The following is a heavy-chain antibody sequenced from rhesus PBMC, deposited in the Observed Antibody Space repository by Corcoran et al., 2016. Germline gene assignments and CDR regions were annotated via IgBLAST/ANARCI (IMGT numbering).Heavy chain of an antibody. J-gene: IGHJ4*01. V-gene: IGHV1-200*01. CDR3: AKNYYSGSYYSRDFDY. Sequence: QVQLVQSGAEVKKPGTSVKLSCKASGYTFTSYYINWVRQAPGQVLEWMVWINPSNGNPGYAQKFQGRVTMTRDTSTSTAYMELNSLRSEDTAVYYCAKNYYSGSYYSRDFDYWGQGVLVTVSS. D-gene: IGHD3-16*01. CDR1: GYTFTSYY. CDR2: INPSNGNP.